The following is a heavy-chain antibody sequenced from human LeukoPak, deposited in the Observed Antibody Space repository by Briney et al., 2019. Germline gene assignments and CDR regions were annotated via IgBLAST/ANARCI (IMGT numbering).Heavy chain of an antibody. D-gene: IGHD6-13*01. Sequence: SETLSLTCAVYGGSFSNYYWSWIRQPAGKGLEWIGRIYTSGSTNYNPSLKSRVTMSVDTSKNHFSLKLSSVTAADTAVYYCARDLVAAAGGYFDYWGQGTLVTVSS. J-gene: IGHJ4*02. CDR1: GGSFSNYY. CDR3: ARDLVAAAGGYFDY. CDR2: IYTSGST. V-gene: IGHV4-4*07.